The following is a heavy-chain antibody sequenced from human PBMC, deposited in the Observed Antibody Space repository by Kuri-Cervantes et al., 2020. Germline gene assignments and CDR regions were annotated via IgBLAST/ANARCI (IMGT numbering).Heavy chain of an antibody. J-gene: IGHJ5*02. V-gene: IGHV3-53*01. CDR2: IYTCGST. D-gene: IGHD3-10*01. Sequence: GESLKISCAASGFTVSSNYMSWVRQAPGKGLEWVSVIYTCGSTYYADSVKGRFTISRDNSKNTLYLQMDSLRAEDTAVYYCAKDPDKLLWFRELLSGWFDPWGQGTLVTVSS. CDR1: GFTVSSNY. CDR3: AKDPDKLLWFRELLSGWFDP.